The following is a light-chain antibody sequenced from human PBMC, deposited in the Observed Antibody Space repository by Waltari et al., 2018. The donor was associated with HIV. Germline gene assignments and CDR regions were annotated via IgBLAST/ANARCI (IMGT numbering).Light chain of an antibody. CDR3: AAWDDILSGWV. V-gene: IGLV1-47*01. CDR1: SPNIRNT. Sequence: QSVLTQPPSASGAPGQRVTNSCSGSSPNIRNTVNWYQQPPGPAPKVLIYRDNQRPSGVPDRFSGSRSGTSASLDVSGLRSEDEANYICAAWDDILSGWVFGGGTKLTVL. CDR2: RDN. J-gene: IGLJ3*02.